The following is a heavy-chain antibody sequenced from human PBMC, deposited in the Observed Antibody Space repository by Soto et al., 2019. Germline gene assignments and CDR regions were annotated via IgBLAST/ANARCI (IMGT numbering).Heavy chain of an antibody. CDR3: AKGLINGRWYAED. Sequence: EVHLLESGGGLVHPGESLRLSCGASVFPFSSCVMTGVRQARGKGVEGVSCITDSGTGTYYADSVKGRFTISRDNSKNTMYLQMNNLRAEDTGVYYCAKGLINGRWYAEDWGQGTLVTVSS. CDR2: ITDSGTGT. J-gene: IGHJ4*02. V-gene: IGHV3-23*01. D-gene: IGHD6-13*01. CDR1: VFPFSSCV.